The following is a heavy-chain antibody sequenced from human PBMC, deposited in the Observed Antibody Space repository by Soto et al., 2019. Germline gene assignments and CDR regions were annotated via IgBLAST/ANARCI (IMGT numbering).Heavy chain of an antibody. CDR1: GGSISRGGYY. Sequence: QVQLQESGPGLVKPSQTLSLTCSVSGGSISRGGYYWSWIRQHPGKGLEWIGYLYYTGSTSYNPSPKSRLTLSVNTSKNPFSLKLSPVAAADTAVYFCARFRGWPTYYFDYWGQGTLVTVSS. V-gene: IGHV4-31*03. CDR2: LYYTGST. CDR3: ARFRGWPTYYFDY. J-gene: IGHJ4*02. D-gene: IGHD3-10*01.